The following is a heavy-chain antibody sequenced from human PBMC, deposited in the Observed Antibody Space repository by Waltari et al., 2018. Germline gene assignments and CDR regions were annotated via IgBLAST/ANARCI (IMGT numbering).Heavy chain of an antibody. J-gene: IGHJ4*02. CDR2: IRSSSSYI. D-gene: IGHD6-6*01. CDR3: ARSIVPRSGFDY. CDR1: GFTFSSHS. Sequence: EVQLVESGGGLVKPGGSLRISCADSGFTFSSHSMNWVRQAPGKGGEWVSSIRSSSSYIYYADAVKGRFTISRDNAKNSLYLQMNSLRAEDTAVYYCARSIVPRSGFDYWGQGTLVTVSS. V-gene: IGHV3-21*01.